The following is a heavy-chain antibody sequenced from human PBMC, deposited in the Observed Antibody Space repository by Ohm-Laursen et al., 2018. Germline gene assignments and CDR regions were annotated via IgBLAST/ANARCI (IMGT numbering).Heavy chain of an antibody. V-gene: IGHV3-30*18. J-gene: IGHJ6*02. Sequence: LSLTCAASGFTFSSYGMHWVRQAPGKGLEWVAVISYDGSNKYYADSVKGRFTISRDNSKNTLYLQMNSLRAEDTAVYYCAKDGSGSYLYYYYYYGMDVWGQGTTVTVSS. CDR2: ISYDGSNK. D-gene: IGHD3-10*01. CDR1: GFTFSSYG. CDR3: AKDGSGSYLYYYYYYGMDV.